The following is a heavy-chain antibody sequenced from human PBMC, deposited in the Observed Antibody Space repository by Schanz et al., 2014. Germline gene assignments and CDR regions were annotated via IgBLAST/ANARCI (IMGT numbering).Heavy chain of an antibody. CDR2: FIYIGGNT. CDR3: ARWFLIRGVILDS. V-gene: IGHV3-23*01. J-gene: IGHJ4*02. CDR1: GFIFGSSV. Sequence: EVQLLESGGGLIQPGGSLRLSCAASGFIFGSSVMAWVRQAPGKGLEWVSFIYIGGNTYYADSVKGRFTISRDNSRDTVYLQMNSLRADDTAMYYCARWFLIRGVILDSWGQGTLVTVSS. D-gene: IGHD3-10*01.